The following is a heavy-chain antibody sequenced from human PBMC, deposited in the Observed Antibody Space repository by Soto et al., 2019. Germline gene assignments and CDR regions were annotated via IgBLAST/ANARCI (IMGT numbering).Heavy chain of an antibody. D-gene: IGHD6-19*01. CDR3: AKGGTSSGTYYYGWDV. J-gene: IGHJ6*02. CDR1: GFTFRSFT. CDR2: ISSNSAYI. Sequence: GGSLRLSCAASGFTFRSFTMNWVRQAPGKGLEWVSTISSNSAYIYYTDALRGRFTISRDNAKNSLHLQMNSLRAEDTAVYYCAKGGTSSGTYYYGWDVWGQGTTVTVPS. V-gene: IGHV3-21*01.